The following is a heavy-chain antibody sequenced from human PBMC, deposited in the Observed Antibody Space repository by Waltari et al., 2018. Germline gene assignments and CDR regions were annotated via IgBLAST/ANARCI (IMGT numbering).Heavy chain of an antibody. CDR1: VGSFSGYY. J-gene: IGHJ4*02. V-gene: IGHV4-34*01. Sequence: QVQLQQWGAGLLKPSETLSLTCAVYVGSFSGYYWSWIRQPPGKGLEWIGEINHSGSTNYNPSLKSRVTISVDTSKNQFSLKLSSVTAADTAVYYCARYVYSYGFGGSRYFDYWGQGTLVTVSS. D-gene: IGHD5-18*01. CDR2: INHSGST. CDR3: ARYVYSYGFGGSRYFDY.